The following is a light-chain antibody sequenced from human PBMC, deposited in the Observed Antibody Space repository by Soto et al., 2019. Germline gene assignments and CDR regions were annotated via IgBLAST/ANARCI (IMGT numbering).Light chain of an antibody. CDR1: QSVSSSY. V-gene: IGKV3-20*01. J-gene: IGKJ5*01. CDR3: QQYGSSPRIT. CDR2: GAS. Sequence: SPGTLSLSPGERATLSCRASQSVSSSYLAWYQQKPGQAPRLLIYGASSRATGCPDRFSGSGSGTAFTLTFSRLEPEDFAVYYRQQYGSSPRITFGQGTRLEIK.